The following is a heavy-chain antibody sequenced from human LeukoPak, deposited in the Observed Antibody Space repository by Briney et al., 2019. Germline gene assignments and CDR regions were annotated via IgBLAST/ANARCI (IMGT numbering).Heavy chain of an antibody. D-gene: IGHD2-2*01. V-gene: IGHV4-34*01. CDR2: INHSGST. CDR1: GGSFSGYY. Sequence: PSXTLSLTCAVYGGSFSGYYWSWIRQPPGKGLEWIGEINHSGSTNYNPSLKSRITISVETSKKQFSLKLSAVPAAATAVYYCARGRGDCSSTSCYLVYYYYYMDVWGKGTTVTVSS. CDR3: ARGRGDCSSTSCYLVYYYYYMDV. J-gene: IGHJ6*03.